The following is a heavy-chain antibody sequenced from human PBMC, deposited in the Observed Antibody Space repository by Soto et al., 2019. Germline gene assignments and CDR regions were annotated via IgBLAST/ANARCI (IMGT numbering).Heavy chain of an antibody. CDR3: ARGFEYSSSWGMDV. V-gene: IGHV3-21*01. J-gene: IGHJ6*02. CDR1: GFTFSSYS. Sequence: PGGSLRLSCAASGFTFSSYSMNWVRQAPGKGLEWVSSISSSSSYIYYADSVKGRFTISRDNAKNSLYLQMNSLRAEDTAVYYCARGFEYSSSWGMDVWGQGATVTVSS. CDR2: ISSSSSYI. D-gene: IGHD6-6*01.